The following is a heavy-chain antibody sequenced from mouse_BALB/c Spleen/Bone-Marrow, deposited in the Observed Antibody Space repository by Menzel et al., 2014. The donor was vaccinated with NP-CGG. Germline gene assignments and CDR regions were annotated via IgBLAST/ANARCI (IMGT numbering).Heavy chain of an antibody. Sequence: EVQVVESGGGLVKPGGSLKLSCAASGFTFSSYGMSWVRQTPEKRLEWVATISGGGSYTYYPDSVKGRFTISRDNAKNNLYLKMSSLRSEDTAVYYCASHIYYGNPAWFAYWGQGTLVTVSA. CDR2: ISGGGSYT. CDR1: GFTFSSYG. CDR3: ASHIYYGNPAWFAY. D-gene: IGHD2-1*01. V-gene: IGHV5-9-2*01. J-gene: IGHJ3*01.